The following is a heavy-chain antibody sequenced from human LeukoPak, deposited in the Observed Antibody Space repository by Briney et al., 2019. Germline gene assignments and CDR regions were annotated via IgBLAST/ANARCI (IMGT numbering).Heavy chain of an antibody. CDR2: ISRTGNSI. J-gene: IGHJ4*02. Sequence: PGGSLRLSCAASGFTLTSYEMNWVRLAPGKGPEWISYISRTGNSIYYADSVKGRFTVSRDSAKNSLYLQMNSLRAEDTAVYYCARDLRYFDWLFGYWGQGTLVTVSS. CDR3: ARDLRYFDWLFGY. D-gene: IGHD3-9*01. V-gene: IGHV3-48*03. CDR1: GFTLTSYE.